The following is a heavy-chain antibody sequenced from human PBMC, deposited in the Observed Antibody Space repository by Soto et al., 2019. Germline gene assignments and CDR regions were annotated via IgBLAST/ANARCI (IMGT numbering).Heavy chain of an antibody. J-gene: IGHJ4*02. V-gene: IGHV4-61*05. CDR1: GGSISSSNYY. Sequence: SETLSLTCTVSGGSISSSNYYWGWFRQPPGKGLEWVGYIYYTGSTTYSPSLKSRVTISLDTSKNQFSLKLNSVTAADTAVYYCARLGGYYQAFDQWGQGSLVTVSS. CDR3: ARLGGYYQAFDQ. D-gene: IGHD3-22*01. CDR2: IYYTGST.